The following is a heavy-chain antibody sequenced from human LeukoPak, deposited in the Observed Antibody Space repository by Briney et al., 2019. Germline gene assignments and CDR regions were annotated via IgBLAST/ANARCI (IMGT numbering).Heavy chain of an antibody. CDR3: AKDTGPPIQHADWWLFSGSADY. V-gene: IGHV3-30*02. Sequence: GGSLRLSCAASGFTFSSYGMHWVRQAPGKGLEWVAVIWYDGSNKYYADSVKGRFTISRDNSKNTLYLQMNSLRAEDTAVYYCAKDTGPPIQHADWWLFSGSADYWGQGTLVTVSS. J-gene: IGHJ4*02. CDR2: IWYDGSNK. CDR1: GFTFSSYG. D-gene: IGHD3-22*01.